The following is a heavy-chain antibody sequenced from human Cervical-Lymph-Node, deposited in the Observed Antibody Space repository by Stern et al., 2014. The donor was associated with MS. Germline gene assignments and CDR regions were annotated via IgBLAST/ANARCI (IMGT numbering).Heavy chain of an antibody. Sequence: VHLVESGPEVKKPGASVRVSCKGSGYTFSSYGISWVRQTPGQGLEWMGWISGYKGNTNYAQKFQDRVTMTTDTSTSIAYLELRSLRSDDTAFYYCARGYIMDVWGQGTTVTVSS. CDR1: GYTFSSYG. V-gene: IGHV1-18*01. D-gene: IGHD5-24*01. CDR2: ISGYKGNT. CDR3: ARGYIMDV. J-gene: IGHJ6*02.